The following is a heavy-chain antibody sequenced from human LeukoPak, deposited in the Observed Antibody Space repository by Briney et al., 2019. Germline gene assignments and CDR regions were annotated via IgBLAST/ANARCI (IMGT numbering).Heavy chain of an antibody. CDR3: ARGPANYDFRRASDY. CDR2: ISGSGGST. V-gene: IGHV3-23*01. D-gene: IGHD3-3*01. J-gene: IGHJ4*02. CDR1: GFTSSSYA. Sequence: GGSLRLSCAASGFTSSSYAMSWVRQAPGKGLEWVSAISGSGGSTYYADSVKGRFTISRDNSKNTLYLQMNSLRSEDTAVYYCARGPANYDFRRASDYWGQGTLVTVSS.